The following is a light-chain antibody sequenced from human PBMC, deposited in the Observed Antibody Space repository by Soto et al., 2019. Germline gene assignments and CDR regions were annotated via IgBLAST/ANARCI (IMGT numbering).Light chain of an antibody. V-gene: IGLV1-40*01. CDR3: SSFTTSNTWV. CDR1: SSNIGAGYD. CDR2: VNS. Sequence: QSVLTQPPSVSGAPGQRVTISCTGTSSNIGAGYDVHWYQQVPGTSPKLLIFVNSNRPSGVPDRFSGSKSGTSASLAITGLQAEDEADYYCSSFTTSNTWVFGGGTKLTVL. J-gene: IGLJ3*02.